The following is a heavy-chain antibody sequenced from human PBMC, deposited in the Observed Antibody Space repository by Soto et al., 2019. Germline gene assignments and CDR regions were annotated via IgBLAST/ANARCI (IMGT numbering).Heavy chain of an antibody. CDR1: GGSISSGDFY. Sequence: PSETLSLTCTVSGGSISSGDFYWSWIRQPPGRGLEWIGYISYSGSTSYNTSLKSRVTISVDTSKNQFSLKLNSVTAADTAVYYCARGGPTGGSYKYNWFDPWGQGTLVTVSS. CDR2: ISYSGST. D-gene: IGHD2-15*01. CDR3: ARGGPTGGSYKYNWFDP. V-gene: IGHV4-30-4*01. J-gene: IGHJ5*02.